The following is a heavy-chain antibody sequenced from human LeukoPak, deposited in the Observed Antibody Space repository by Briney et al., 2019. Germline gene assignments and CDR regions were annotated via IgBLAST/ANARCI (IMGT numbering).Heavy chain of an antibody. Sequence: GGSLRLSCAASGFTFNDYYMSWIRQAPGKGLEWLSYINIGGTNTHYADSVKGRFTISRDNARKSLYLEMNNLRAEDTAVYYCATDGAGFDTWGQGVLVTVSS. CDR3: ATDGAGFDT. CDR1: GFTFNDYY. V-gene: IGHV3-11*01. CDR2: INIGGTNT. J-gene: IGHJ5*02.